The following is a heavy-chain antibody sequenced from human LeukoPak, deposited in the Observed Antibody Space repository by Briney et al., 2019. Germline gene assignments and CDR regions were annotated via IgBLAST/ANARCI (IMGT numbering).Heavy chain of an antibody. CDR3: ARGNYYDSSGYYYVWFDY. CDR2: IIPIFGTA. Sequence: SVKVSCKASGGTFSGYAISWVRQAPGQGLEWMGGIIPIFGTANYAQKFQGRVTITADKSTSTAYMELSSLRSEDTAVYYCARGNYYDSSGYYYVWFDYWGQGTLVTVSS. V-gene: IGHV1-69*06. D-gene: IGHD3-22*01. J-gene: IGHJ4*02. CDR1: GGTFSGYA.